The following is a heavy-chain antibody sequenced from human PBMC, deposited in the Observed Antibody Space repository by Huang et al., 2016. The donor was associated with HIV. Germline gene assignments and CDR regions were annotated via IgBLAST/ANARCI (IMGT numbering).Heavy chain of an antibody. Sequence: VSGGSISSGSYYWSWIRQPVGKGLEWIGHIYTSGNTNYNPSLKSRVTMSVDMSRNQFSLRLSSVTAADTAVYYCARGYYDSSGSDAFDIWGQGTLVTVSS. CDR3: ARGYYDSSGSDAFDI. CDR2: IYTSGNT. CDR1: GGSISSGSYY. V-gene: IGHV4-61*09. J-gene: IGHJ3*02. D-gene: IGHD3-22*01.